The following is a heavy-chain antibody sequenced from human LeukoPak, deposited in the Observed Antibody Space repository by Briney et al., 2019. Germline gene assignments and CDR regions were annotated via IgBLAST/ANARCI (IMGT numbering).Heavy chain of an antibody. J-gene: IGHJ5*02. CDR2: IYYSGST. CDR3: ARAHHYYDSSGYYPNWFDP. Sequence: SETLSLTCTVSGGSISSYYWSWIRQPPGKGLEWIGYIYYSGSTNYNPSLKSRVTISVDTSKNLYSLKLSSVTAADTAVYYCARAHHYYDSSGYYPNWFDPWGQGTLVTVSS. CDR1: GGSISSYY. D-gene: IGHD3-22*01. V-gene: IGHV4-59*01.